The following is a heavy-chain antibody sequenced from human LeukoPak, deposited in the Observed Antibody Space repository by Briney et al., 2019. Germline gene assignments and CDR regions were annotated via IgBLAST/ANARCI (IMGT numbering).Heavy chain of an antibody. Sequence: GESLKISCKGSGYSFSKYWIGWVRQTPGKGLEWMGFIYSDESLIRYSQSFEGQVTISADNSINTAYLQWNSLKASDTAMYYCGRYGLSGNGYTSYFYYGMDFWGQGTAVTVSS. CDR1: GYSFSKYW. CDR3: GRYGLSGNGYTSYFYYGMDF. D-gene: IGHD5-24*01. J-gene: IGHJ6*02. V-gene: IGHV5-51*01. CDR2: IYSDESLI.